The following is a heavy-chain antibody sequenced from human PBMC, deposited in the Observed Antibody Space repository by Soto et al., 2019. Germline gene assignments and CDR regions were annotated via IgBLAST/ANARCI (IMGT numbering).Heavy chain of an antibody. J-gene: IGHJ3*02. D-gene: IGHD6-19*01. Sequence: QVQLVQSGAEVKKPGASVKVSCKASGYTFTGYYMHWVRQAPGQGLEWMGWINPNSGGTNYAQKFQGWVTMTRDTSTSAAYMELSRLRSDDTAVYYCAREGYSSGWSSAFDIWGQGTMVTVSS. V-gene: IGHV1-2*04. CDR1: GYTFTGYY. CDR3: AREGYSSGWSSAFDI. CDR2: INPNSGGT.